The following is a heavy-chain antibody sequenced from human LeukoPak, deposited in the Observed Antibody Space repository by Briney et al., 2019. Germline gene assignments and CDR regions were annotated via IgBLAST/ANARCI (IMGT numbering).Heavy chain of an antibody. D-gene: IGHD2-2*01. V-gene: IGHV1-2*04. CDR2: INPNSGGT. J-gene: IGHJ6*04. CDR3: ARGNSTSCWRIDGMDV. CDR1: GYTFTGYY. Sequence: ASVKVSCKASGYTFTGYYMHWVRQAPGQGLEWMGWINPNSGGTNYAQKFQGWVTMTRDTSISTAYMELSRLGSDDTAVYYCARGNSTSCWRIDGMDVWGKGTTVTVSS.